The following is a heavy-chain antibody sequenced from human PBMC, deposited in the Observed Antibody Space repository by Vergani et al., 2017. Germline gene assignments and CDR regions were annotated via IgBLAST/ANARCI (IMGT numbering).Heavy chain of an antibody. D-gene: IGHD6-6*01. CDR3: ARGSRAACYSGPDS. V-gene: IGHV4-61*02. CDR1: GGSISSGSYY. CDR2: IYTSEST. Sequence: QVQLQESGPGLVKPSQTLSLTCTVSGGSISSGSYYWSWIRQPAGKGLEWIGRIYTSESTNYNPSLKSRVTISVDTSKNQFSLKLSSVTAADTALYYCARGSRAACYSGPDSWGQGTRVTVSS. J-gene: IGHJ4*02.